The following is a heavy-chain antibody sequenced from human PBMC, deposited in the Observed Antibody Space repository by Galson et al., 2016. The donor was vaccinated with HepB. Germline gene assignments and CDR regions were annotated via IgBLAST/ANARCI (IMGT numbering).Heavy chain of an antibody. CDR1: GFTFSSYN. V-gene: IGHV3-21*01. J-gene: IGHJ6*02. Sequence: SLRLSCAASGFTFSSYNMNWVRQAPGKGLEWVSSLDYSSSYLYYADSVKGRFTISRDNAKNSLYLQMNSLGAEDTAVYYCASANLRGWSGPTPMDVWGQGTTVTVSS. CDR2: LDYSSSYL. CDR3: ASANLRGWSGPTPMDV. D-gene: IGHD3-3*01.